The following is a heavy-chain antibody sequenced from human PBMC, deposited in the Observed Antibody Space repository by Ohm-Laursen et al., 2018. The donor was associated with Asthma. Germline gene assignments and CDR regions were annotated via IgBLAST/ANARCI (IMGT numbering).Heavy chain of an antibody. CDR3: ARDLATDNSSGWYGGFDY. Sequence: SLRLSCAASGFIFTNYGMHWVRQAPGKGLEWVAVIWYDGTNKYYGDSVKGRFTISRDNSKNTVDLQMNSLRAEDTAVYYCARDLATDNSSGWYGGFDYWGQGTLVTVSS. CDR2: IWYDGTNK. CDR1: GFIFTNYG. J-gene: IGHJ4*02. V-gene: IGHV3-33*01. D-gene: IGHD6-19*01.